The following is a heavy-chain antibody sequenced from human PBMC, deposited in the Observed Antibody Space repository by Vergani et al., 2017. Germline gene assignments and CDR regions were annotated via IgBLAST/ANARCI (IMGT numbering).Heavy chain of an antibody. J-gene: IGHJ4*02. CDR3: ARGGQYYYDSSGYYDY. CDR2: IYTSGST. Sequence: QVQLQQWGGGLLKPSETLSLTCTVSGGSISSGSYYWSWIRQPAGKGLEWIGRIYTSGSTNYNPSLKSRVTISVDTSKNQFSLKLSSVTAADTAVYYCARGGQYYYDSSGYYDYWGQGTLVTVSS. V-gene: IGHV4-61*02. D-gene: IGHD3-22*01. CDR1: GGSISSGSYY.